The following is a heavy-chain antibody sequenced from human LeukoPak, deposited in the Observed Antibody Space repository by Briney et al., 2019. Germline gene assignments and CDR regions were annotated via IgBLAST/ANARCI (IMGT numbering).Heavy chain of an antibody. CDR3: ARDHYDSSGYYRRRLYYFDY. D-gene: IGHD3-22*01. CDR2: IYYSGST. V-gene: IGHV4-39*02. Sequence: SETLSLTCTVSGGSISSSSYYWGWIRQPPGKGLEWIGSIYYSGSTYYNPSLKSRVTISVDTSKNQFSLKLSSVTAADTAVYYCARDHYDSSGYYRRRLYYFDYWGQGTLVTVSS. J-gene: IGHJ4*02. CDR1: GGSISSSSYY.